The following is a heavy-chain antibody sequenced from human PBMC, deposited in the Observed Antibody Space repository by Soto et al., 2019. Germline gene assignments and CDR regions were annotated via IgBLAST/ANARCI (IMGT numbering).Heavy chain of an antibody. Sequence: GASVKVSCKASGGSFSSYAISWVRQAPGQGLEWMGGIIPIFGTANYAQKFQGRVTITADESTSTAYMELSSLRSEDTAVYYCARYLRPYNWFDPWGQGTLVTVSS. CDR2: IIPIFGTA. D-gene: IGHD6-6*01. CDR3: ARYLRPYNWFDP. CDR1: GGSFSSYA. J-gene: IGHJ5*02. V-gene: IGHV1-69*13.